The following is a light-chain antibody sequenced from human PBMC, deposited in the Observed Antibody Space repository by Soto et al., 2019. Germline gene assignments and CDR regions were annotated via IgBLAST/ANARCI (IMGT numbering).Light chain of an antibody. CDR1: QDISKW. Sequence: DIQMTQSPSSVSASVGDRVTITCRASQDISKWIAWYQQQPGRAPKLLIHTDPTILHEVAPWFIGSRSGTDYTLTISSLQPEDFVTYYCQQANSFHRTFGGGTKVDIK. CDR2: TDP. V-gene: IGKV1-12*01. J-gene: IGKJ4*01. CDR3: QQANSFHRT.